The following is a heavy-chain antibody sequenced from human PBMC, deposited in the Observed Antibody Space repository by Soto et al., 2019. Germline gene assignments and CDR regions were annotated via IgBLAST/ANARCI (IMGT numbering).Heavy chain of an antibody. D-gene: IGHD5-12*01. V-gene: IGHV4-34*01. CDR3: ARGQEGIVATH. J-gene: IGHJ4*02. CDR1: GGSLTGYY. Sequence: QVQLQQWGAGLLKPSETLSLTCAVNGGSLTGYYWSWIRQPAGKGLEWIGEIKDGGVTNYSPSLKSRVTMSADTSKNQFSLKLNSVTAADTAVYYCARGQEGIVATHWDQGTLVTVSS. CDR2: IKDGGVT.